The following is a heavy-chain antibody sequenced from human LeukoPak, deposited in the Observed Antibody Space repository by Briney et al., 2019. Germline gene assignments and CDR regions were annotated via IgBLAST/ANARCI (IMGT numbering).Heavy chain of an antibody. CDR3: ARAPAPIKYNLDY. V-gene: IGHV1-2*02. D-gene: IGHD1-14*01. CDR2: ISPNSGAT. Sequence: ASVKVSCKASGYTFNGYYIHWVRQAPGQGLEWMGWISPNSGATSYAQRFQGRVTMTLHSSISTAYRELSSLNSDDTAVYYCARAPAPIKYNLDYWGQGTLVTVSS. J-gene: IGHJ4*02. CDR1: GYTFNGYY.